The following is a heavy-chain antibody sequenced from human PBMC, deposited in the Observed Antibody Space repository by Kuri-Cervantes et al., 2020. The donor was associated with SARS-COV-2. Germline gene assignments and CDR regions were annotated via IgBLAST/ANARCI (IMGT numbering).Heavy chain of an antibody. CDR1: GFTFSSYD. V-gene: IGHV3-13*04. D-gene: IGHD3-22*01. CDR3: ARGYYDSSGYPLGWYFDL. CDR2: IGTAGDT. Sequence: LSLTCAASGFTFSSYDMHWVRQATGKGLEWVSAIGTAGDTYYPGSVKGRFTNSRENAKNSLYLQMNSLRAGDTAVYYCARGYYDSSGYPLGWYFDLWGRGTLVTVSS. J-gene: IGHJ2*01.